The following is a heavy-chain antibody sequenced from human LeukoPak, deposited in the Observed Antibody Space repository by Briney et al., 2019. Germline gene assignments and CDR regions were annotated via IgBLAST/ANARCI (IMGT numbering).Heavy chain of an antibody. V-gene: IGHV1-69*05. J-gene: IGHJ5*02. CDR1: GGTFSKYA. D-gene: IGHD5-12*01. CDR3: ARAQAGNYDWPLDL. Sequence: ASVKVSCKASGGTFSKYALNWVRQAPGQGLEWMGAIIPFLDTSNYPPKFQDRVTITTDESTSTAYMDLSSLRSDDTAVYYCARAQAGNYDWPLDLWGQGTLVTVSS. CDR2: IIPFLDTS.